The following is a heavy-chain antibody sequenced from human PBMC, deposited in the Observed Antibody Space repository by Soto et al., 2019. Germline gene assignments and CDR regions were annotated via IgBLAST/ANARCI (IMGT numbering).Heavy chain of an antibody. J-gene: IGHJ3*02. V-gene: IGHV5-51*01. D-gene: IGHD4-17*01. Sequence: LGESLKISCKGSGYSFTSYWIGWVRQMPGKGLEWMGIIYPGDSDTRYSTSFQGQVTISADKSISNAYLQWSSLKASDIDMYYCARHGDDYDAFDIWGQGTMVTVSS. CDR1: GYSFTSYW. CDR3: ARHGDDYDAFDI. CDR2: IYPGDSDT.